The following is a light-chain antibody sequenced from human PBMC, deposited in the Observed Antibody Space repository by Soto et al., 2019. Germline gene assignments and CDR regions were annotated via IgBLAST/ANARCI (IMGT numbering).Light chain of an antibody. Sequence: EIQMTQSPASLSASVGDRVTSTCRASQGISSYSAWYQQKTGKAANILIYAATTLQSAVPSSFSGSRAWTDFTPTISCLQYADFATDYCRQYYRYPPLTFGQGTLLEVK. CDR2: AAT. CDR3: RQYYRYPPLT. CDR1: QGISSY. J-gene: IGKJ5*01. V-gene: IGKV1-9*01.